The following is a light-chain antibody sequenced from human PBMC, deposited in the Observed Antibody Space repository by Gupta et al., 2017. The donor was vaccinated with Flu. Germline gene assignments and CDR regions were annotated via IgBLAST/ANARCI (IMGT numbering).Light chain of an antibody. Sequence: HSVLTQPPSVPGAPGQRVTIPCTGSSSNIGAGYDVHWYQQLPGTAPKLLIYGNSNRPSGVPDRFSGSKSGTSASLAITGLQAEDEADYYCQSYDSSLSGVVFGGGTKLTVL. J-gene: IGLJ2*01. CDR1: SSNIGAGYD. V-gene: IGLV1-40*01. CDR3: QSYDSSLSGVV. CDR2: GNS.